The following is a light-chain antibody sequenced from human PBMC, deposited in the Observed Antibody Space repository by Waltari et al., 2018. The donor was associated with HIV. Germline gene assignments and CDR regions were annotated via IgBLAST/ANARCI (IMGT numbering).Light chain of an antibody. J-gene: IGLJ2*01. CDR3: QSVDRSRVV. CDR2: KES. CDR1: ALPKQY. Sequence: SYELTQPPSVSVSPGQTARITCSGDALPKQYAYWYQQKPGQAPGVVIYKESERPSGIPERLSGSSSGTTVPLTISGVQTEDEADYYCQSVDRSRVVFGGGTKLTVL. V-gene: IGLV3-25*03.